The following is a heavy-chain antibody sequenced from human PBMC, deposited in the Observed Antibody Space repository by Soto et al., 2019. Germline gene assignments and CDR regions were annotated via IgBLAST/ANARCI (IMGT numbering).Heavy chain of an antibody. CDR2: IIPISGTA. CDR1: GGTFSSYA. V-gene: IGHV1-69*13. Sequence: SVKVSCKASGGTFSSYAISWVRQAPGQGLEWMGGIIPISGTANYAQKFQGRVTITADESTSTAYMELSSLRSEDTAVYYCGRSRGISTSWETYYYYYYGRDVGGQGPRVPVSS. CDR3: GRSRGISTSWETYYYYYYGRDV. J-gene: IGHJ6*02. D-gene: IGHD2-2*01.